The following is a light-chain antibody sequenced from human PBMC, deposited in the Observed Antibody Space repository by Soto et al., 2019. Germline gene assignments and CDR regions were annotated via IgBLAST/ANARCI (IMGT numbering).Light chain of an antibody. V-gene: IGLV2-14*01. CDR2: DVS. J-gene: IGLJ1*01. CDR3: TSYTSSNTYV. CDR1: SSDVGGYNY. Sequence: QSVLTQPASLSGSPGQSITISCTGTSSDVGGYNYVSWYQQHPGKAPKLMIYDVSNRPSGISNRFSGSKSGITASLTISGLLPEDEADYYCTSYTSSNTYVFGTGTKVTVL.